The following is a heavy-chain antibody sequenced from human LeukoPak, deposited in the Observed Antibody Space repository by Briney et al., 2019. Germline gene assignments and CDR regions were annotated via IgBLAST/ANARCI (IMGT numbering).Heavy chain of an antibody. CDR2: IYYSGST. J-gene: IGHJ3*02. CDR1: GGSISSYY. D-gene: IGHD3-16*01. CDR3: ARDHDYVWGSYSI. V-gene: IGHV4-59*01. Sequence: SETLSLTCTVSGGSISSYYWSWIRQPPGKGLEWIGYIYYSGSTNYNPALKRRVTISVDTSKNQFSLKLSSVTAADTAVYYCARDHDYVWGSYSIWGQGTMVTVSS.